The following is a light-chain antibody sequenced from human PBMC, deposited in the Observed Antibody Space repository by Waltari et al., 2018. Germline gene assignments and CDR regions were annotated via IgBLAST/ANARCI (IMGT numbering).Light chain of an antibody. V-gene: IGLV2-14*01. J-gene: IGLJ3*02. Sequence: QSALTQPASVSGSPGQSIPISCTGTSSDIGGYKYVSWYQQHPGKAPKLMIYVVSNRSSVVSNRFSGSKSGSTASLTMSGRQSEDEADYYCSSYMNSSLVFGAGTKVTVL. CDR3: SSYMNSSLV. CDR1: SSDIGGYKY. CDR2: VVS.